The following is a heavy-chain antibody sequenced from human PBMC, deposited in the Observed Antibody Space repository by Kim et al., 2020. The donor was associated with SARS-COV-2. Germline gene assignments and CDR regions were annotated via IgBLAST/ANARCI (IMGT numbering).Heavy chain of an antibody. D-gene: IGHD3-3*01. CDR3: ARERDYFCSGKYYFYHM. V-gene: IGHV4-4*07. CDR2: IYTSGST. J-gene: IGHJ6*03. Sequence: SETLSLTCTVSGGSIGDYYWSWLRRPAGKGLEWIGRIYTSGSTNYNPSLKSRVTMSVDTSKNQFSLQLNSVNAADTAVYYFARERDYFCSGKYYFYHM. CDR1: GGSIGDYY.